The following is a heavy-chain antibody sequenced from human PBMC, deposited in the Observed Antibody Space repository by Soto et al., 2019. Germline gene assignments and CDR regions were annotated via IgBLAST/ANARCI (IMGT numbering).Heavy chain of an antibody. CDR2: INAGNGNT. Sequence: ASLKVSCKASGYTFTIYAMHWVRQAPGQRLEWMGWINAGNGNTKYSQKFQGRVTITRDTSASTAYMELSSLRSEDTAVYYCAREGVRFDFWSGYYYFDYWGQGTLVTVSS. J-gene: IGHJ4*02. CDR1: GYTFTIYA. D-gene: IGHD3-3*01. CDR3: AREGVRFDFWSGYYYFDY. V-gene: IGHV1-3*01.